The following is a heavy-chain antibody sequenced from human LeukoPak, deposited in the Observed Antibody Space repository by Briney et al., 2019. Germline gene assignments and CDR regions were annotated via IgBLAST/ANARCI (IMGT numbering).Heavy chain of an antibody. CDR2: ISSSSSYI. J-gene: IGHJ6*02. D-gene: IGHD6-19*01. CDR1: GFTVSSNY. Sequence: GGSLRLSCAASGFTVSSNYMSWVRQAPGKGLEWVSSISSSSSYIYYADSVKGRFTISRDNAKNSLYLQMNSLRAEDTAVYYCARDSGWYHYYYYGMDVWGQGTTVTVSS. V-gene: IGHV3-21*01. CDR3: ARDSGWYHYYYYGMDV.